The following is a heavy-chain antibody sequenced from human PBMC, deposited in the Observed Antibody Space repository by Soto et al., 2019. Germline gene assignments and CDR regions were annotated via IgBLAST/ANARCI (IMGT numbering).Heavy chain of an antibody. D-gene: IGHD4-17*01. V-gene: IGHV3-7*03. CDR3: ERVSYGDYYFHH. Sequence: RRLSCAASGFTFSSYWMSWVRQAPGRGLEWVANIKQDGSEKYYVDSVKGRFTISRDNAKNSLYLQMNSLRAEDTAVYYCERVSYGDYYFHHWGQGTLVTVSS. CDR1: GFTFSSYW. J-gene: IGHJ1*01. CDR2: IKQDGSEK.